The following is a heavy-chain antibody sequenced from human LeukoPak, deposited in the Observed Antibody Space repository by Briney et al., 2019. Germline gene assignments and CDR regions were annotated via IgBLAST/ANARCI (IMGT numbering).Heavy chain of an antibody. V-gene: IGHV4-38-2*01. D-gene: IGHD6-6*01. CDR2: MSFSGNT. CDR1: GYSISRGYF. J-gene: IGHJ4*02. CDR3: ARFEDGAARHQFDY. Sequence: SETLSLTXRVSGYSISRGYFWGWLRQPPGKGLEWIGSMSFSGNTHYSPSLKSRVTVSMDTSNNQFSLRLSSVTAADTAVYYCARFEDGAARHQFDYWGQGTLVTVSS.